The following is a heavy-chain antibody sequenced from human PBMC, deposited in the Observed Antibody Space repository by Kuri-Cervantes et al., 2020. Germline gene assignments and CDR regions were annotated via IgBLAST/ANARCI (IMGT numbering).Heavy chain of an antibody. CDR3: AKDYRQGYYYYYYMDV. CDR1: EFAVSGNC. J-gene: IGHJ6*03. V-gene: IGHV3-66*03. Sequence: GESLKISCAASEFAVSGNCMNWVRQAPGKGLEWVSIIYTCVGTYYADSVKGRFTISRDNSKNMLSLQMNSLRTEDTAAYYCAKDYRQGYYYYYYMDVRGKGTTVTVSS. CDR2: IYTCVGT. D-gene: IGHD1-26*01.